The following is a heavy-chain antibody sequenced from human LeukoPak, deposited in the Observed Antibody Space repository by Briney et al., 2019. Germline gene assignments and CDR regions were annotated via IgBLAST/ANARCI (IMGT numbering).Heavy chain of an antibody. CDR2: ISAYNGNT. D-gene: IGHD3-22*01. V-gene: IGHV1-18*01. CDR1: GYTFTSYG. Sequence: ASVKVSCKASGYTFTSYGISWVRQAPGQGLEWMGWISAYNGNTNYAQKLQGRVTMTTDTSTSTAHMELRSLRSDDTAMYYCARDYYDSSGYYGYWGQGTLVTVSS. CDR3: ARDYYDSSGYYGY. J-gene: IGHJ4*02.